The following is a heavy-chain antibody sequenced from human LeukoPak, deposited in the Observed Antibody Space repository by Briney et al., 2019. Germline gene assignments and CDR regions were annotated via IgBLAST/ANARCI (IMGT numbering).Heavy chain of an antibody. J-gene: IGHJ5*02. V-gene: IGHV4-59*01. CDR2: IYYSGST. CDR3: ARAGDSSGYQSWFDP. CDR1: GGSISSYY. D-gene: IGHD3-22*01. Sequence: SETLSLTCTVSGGSISSYYWSWIRQPPGKGLEWIGYIYYSGSTIYNPSLKSRVTISVHTSKNQFSLKLSSVTAADTAVYYCARAGDSSGYQSWFDPWGQGTLVTVSS.